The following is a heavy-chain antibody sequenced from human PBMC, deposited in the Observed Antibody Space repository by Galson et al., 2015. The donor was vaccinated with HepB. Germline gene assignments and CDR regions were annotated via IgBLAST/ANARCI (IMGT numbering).Heavy chain of an antibody. CDR3: VRGYSGSYRWGY. CDR2: INSDGSST. J-gene: IGHJ4*02. Sequence: SLRLSCAASGFTFSNYWMHWVRQVPGKGLVWVSRINSDGSSTSYADSVKGRFTIPRDNAKNTLYLQMNSLRAEDTAVYYCVRGYSGSYRWGYWGQGTLVTVSS. D-gene: IGHD1-26*01. CDR1: GFTFSNYW. V-gene: IGHV3-74*01.